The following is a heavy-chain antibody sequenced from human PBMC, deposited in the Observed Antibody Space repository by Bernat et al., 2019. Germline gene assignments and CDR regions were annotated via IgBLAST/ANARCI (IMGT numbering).Heavy chain of an antibody. J-gene: IGHJ4*02. Sequence: QVQLQESGPGLVKPSETLSLTCTVSGGSINSYYWSWIRQPPGKGLEWIGCIYYSGSTDYSPSLKSRVTISVDTSRNQFSLKLSSVTAADTAIYYCARSDYRRHFDYWGLGTLGTVSS. V-gene: IGHV4-59*01. D-gene: IGHD4-17*01. CDR2: IYYSGST. CDR1: GGSINSYY. CDR3: ARSDYRRHFDY.